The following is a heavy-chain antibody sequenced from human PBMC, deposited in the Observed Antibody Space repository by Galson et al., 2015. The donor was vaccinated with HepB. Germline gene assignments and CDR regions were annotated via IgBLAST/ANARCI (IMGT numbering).Heavy chain of an antibody. CDR2: INPNSGGT. J-gene: IGHJ4*02. CDR3: ARGGYSSSLYYFDY. CDR1: GYTFTGYY. D-gene: IGHD6-13*01. V-gene: IGHV1-2*04. Sequence: SVKVSCKASGYTFTGYYMHWVRQAPGQGLEWMGWINPNSGGTNYAQKFQGWVTMTRDTSISTAYMELSRLRSDDTAVYYCARGGYSSSLYYFDYWGQGTLVTVSS.